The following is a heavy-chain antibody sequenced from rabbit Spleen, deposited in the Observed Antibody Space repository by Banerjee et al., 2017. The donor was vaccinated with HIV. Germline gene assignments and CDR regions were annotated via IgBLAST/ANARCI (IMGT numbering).Heavy chain of an antibody. CDR2: IEGGNSAFS. V-gene: IGHV1S40*01. Sequence: QSLEESGGGLVKPGASLTLTCPASGVSFSSNHYMCWVRQAPGKGLEWIACIEGGNSAFSYFASWAKGRFTISKTSSTTVTLQMTSLTAADTATYFCARAADGYSLIGLALWGPGTLVTVS. CDR3: ARAADGYSLIGLAL. D-gene: IGHD1-1*01. J-gene: IGHJ6*01. CDR1: GVSFSSNHY.